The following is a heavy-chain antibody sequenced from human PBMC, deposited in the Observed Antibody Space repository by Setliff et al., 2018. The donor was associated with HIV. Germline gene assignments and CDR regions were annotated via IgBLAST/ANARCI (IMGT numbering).Heavy chain of an antibody. CDR1: GFIFSDSW. CDR3: ARDHSITPPH. Sequence: GGSLRLSCGASGFIFSDSWMDWVRQAPGKGLEWVATIKKDGREKYYVDSVKGRFTTSRDNARTSLYLEMSSLRVEDTAVYYCARDHSITPPHWGQGTLVTV. CDR2: IKKDGREK. D-gene: IGHD3-3*02. J-gene: IGHJ4*02. V-gene: IGHV3-7*03.